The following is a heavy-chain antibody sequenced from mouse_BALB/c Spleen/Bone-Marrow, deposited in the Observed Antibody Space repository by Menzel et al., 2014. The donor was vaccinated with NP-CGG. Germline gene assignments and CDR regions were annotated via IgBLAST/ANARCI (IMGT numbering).Heavy chain of an antibody. Sequence: EVQLVESGGGLVKPGGSLKLSCAASGFTFSDYYMYWVRQTPEKRLEWVATISDGGSYTFYPDSVKGRFTISRDNAKNNLYLQMSSLKPEDTAMYYWARGSSYFDYWGQGTTLTVSS. CDR1: GFTFSDYY. V-gene: IGHV5-4*02. CDR2: ISDGGSYT. J-gene: IGHJ2*01. D-gene: IGHD1-1*01. CDR3: ARGSSYFDY.